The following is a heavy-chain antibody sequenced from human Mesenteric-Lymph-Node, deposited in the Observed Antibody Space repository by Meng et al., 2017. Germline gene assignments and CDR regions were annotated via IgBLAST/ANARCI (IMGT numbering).Heavy chain of an antibody. CDR1: GLTFPNAW. J-gene: IGHJ4*02. CDR3: TRNSYLFSGYYLGRYWFDY. D-gene: IGHD3-3*01. V-gene: IGHV3-15*01. CDR2: IKSTNFGGTT. Sequence: ESLKISCAASGLTFPNAWLSWVRQAPGMGLEWVGRIKSTNFGGTTEYAASVKGRFTISRDDSTKIAYLEMNSLKTEDTAMYFCTRNSYLFSGYYLGRYWFDYWGQGTLVTVSS.